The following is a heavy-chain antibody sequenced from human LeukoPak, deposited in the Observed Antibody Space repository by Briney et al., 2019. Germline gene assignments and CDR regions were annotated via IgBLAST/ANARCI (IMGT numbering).Heavy chain of an antibody. D-gene: IGHD3-22*01. CDR1: GGSVNNFY. CDR2: SYYSGST. V-gene: IGHV4-59*02. J-gene: IGHJ4*02. Sequence: SETLSLTCTVSGGSVNNFYWTWNRLPPCPCIDLNWCSYYSGSTNYNPSLKSPVTTSGDTSKNKFSLKLSSVTAADTAVYYCARGGGYYDSNNYYQGYFEYWGQGTLVTVSS. CDR3: ARGGGYYDSNNYYQGYFEY.